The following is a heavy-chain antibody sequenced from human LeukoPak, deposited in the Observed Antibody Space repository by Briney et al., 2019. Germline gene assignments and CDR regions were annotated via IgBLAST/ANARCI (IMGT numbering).Heavy chain of an antibody. CDR2: SSGSGSTI. CDR1: GFSFIDYY. J-gene: IGHJ3*02. V-gene: IGHV3-11*04. D-gene: IGHD2-2*01. Sequence: PGGSLRLSCAASGFSFIDYYMSWFRQAPGKGLEWISYSSGSGSTISYADSVNGRFIISRDNAKNSLYLQMNSLRAEDTAMYYCARDLSRTYIMSNAFDIWGQGTTVTVS. CDR3: ARDLSRTYIMSNAFDI.